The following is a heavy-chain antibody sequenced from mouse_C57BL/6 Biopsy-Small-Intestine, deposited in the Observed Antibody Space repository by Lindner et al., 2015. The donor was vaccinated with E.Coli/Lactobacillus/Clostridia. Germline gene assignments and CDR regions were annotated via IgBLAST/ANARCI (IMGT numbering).Heavy chain of an antibody. D-gene: IGHD2-4*01. CDR1: GYRFTYYG. CDR3: ARDGEYYDFWNDYSKTDY. CDR2: ISVFNGDT. Sequence: SVKVSCKASGYRFTYYGITWVRQAPGQGLEWMGWISVFNGDTNYSQKFQGRVTMTTDTSTNTAYLEVRSLRSDDTAVYYCARDGEYYDFWNDYSKTDYWGQGTLVTVSS. J-gene: IGHJ4*01. V-gene: IGHV14-2*02.